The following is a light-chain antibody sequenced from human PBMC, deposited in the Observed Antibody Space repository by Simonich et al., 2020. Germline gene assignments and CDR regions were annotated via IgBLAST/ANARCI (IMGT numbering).Light chain of an antibody. CDR1: ALPKQY. J-gene: IGLJ2*01. CDR3: QSADSSGTYKVV. CDR2: KDS. Sequence: SYELTQPPSVSVSPGQTARITCSGDALPKQYAYWYQQKPGQAPVLVISKDSERTSGIPGRFSGSSAGTTVTLTISGVQAEDEADYYCQSADSSGTYKVVFGGGTKLTVL. V-gene: IGLV3-25*03.